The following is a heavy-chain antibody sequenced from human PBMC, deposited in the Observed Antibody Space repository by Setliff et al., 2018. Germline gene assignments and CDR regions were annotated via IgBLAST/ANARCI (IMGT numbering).Heavy chain of an antibody. J-gene: IGHJ3*02. Sequence: SETLSLTCTVSGASLRSGSNYWTWIRQPAGKGLEWIGRLYPNGNTNYNPSLKRRVNMSADSSKNNLSLRLKYVTAADTAVYYCAREDWNGNAFDIWGPGTMVTVSS. CDR2: LYPNGNT. CDR1: GASLRSGSNY. D-gene: IGHD1-1*01. CDR3: AREDWNGNAFDI. V-gene: IGHV4-61*02.